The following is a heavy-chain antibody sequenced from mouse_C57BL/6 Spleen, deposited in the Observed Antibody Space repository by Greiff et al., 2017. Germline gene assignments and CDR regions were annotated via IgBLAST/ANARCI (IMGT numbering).Heavy chain of an antibody. CDR1: GFTFSDYG. CDR3: ARDGYLYYFDY. CDR2: ISSGSSTI. V-gene: IGHV5-17*01. Sequence: EVHLVESGGGLVKPGGSLTLSCAASGFTFSDYGMHWVRQAPEKGLEWVAYISSGSSTIYYADTVKGRFTISRDNAKNTLFLQMTSLRSEDTAMYYCARDGYLYYFDYWGQGTTLTVSS. D-gene: IGHD2-3*01. J-gene: IGHJ2*01.